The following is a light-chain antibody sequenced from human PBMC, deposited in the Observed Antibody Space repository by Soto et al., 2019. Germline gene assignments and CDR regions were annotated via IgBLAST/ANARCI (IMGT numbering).Light chain of an antibody. CDR2: DAS. CDR1: QSVSSY. CDR3: HQRSNWPRT. V-gene: IGKV3-11*01. Sequence: EIVLTQSPATLSLSPGERATLSCRASQSVSSYLAWYQQKPGHAPRLLIYDASNRATGIPARFSGSGSGTDFTLTISSPEPEDFAVYYCHQRSNWPRTFGQGTKVEIK. J-gene: IGKJ1*01.